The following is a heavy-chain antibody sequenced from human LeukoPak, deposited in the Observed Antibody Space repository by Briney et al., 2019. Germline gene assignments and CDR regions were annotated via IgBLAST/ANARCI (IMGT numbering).Heavy chain of an antibody. CDR3: ARESVWLQFQSFDF. Sequence: GGSLRLSCAASGFSFSSYAMHWVRQAPGKGLEWVSGISGSGAATYYADSVKGRFTISRDNSKNAVYLHMDSLRAEDTAVYYCARESVWLQFQSFDFWGQGTLVTVPS. V-gene: IGHV3-23*01. J-gene: IGHJ4*02. CDR2: ISGSGAAT. D-gene: IGHD5-24*01. CDR1: GFSFSSYA.